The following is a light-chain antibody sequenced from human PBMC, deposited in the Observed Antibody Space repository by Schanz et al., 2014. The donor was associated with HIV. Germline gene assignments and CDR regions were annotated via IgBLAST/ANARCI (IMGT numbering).Light chain of an antibody. V-gene: IGLV2-8*01. J-gene: IGLJ2*01. CDR2: EVS. CDR1: SSDVGGYNY. Sequence: QSALTQPPSASGSPGQSVTISCTGTSSDVGGYNYVSWYQQHPGKAPKLMIYEVSERPSGVPDRFSGSKSGNTASLTVSGLQADDEADYYCISYTRDTVLFGGGTKLTVL. CDR3: ISYTRDTVL.